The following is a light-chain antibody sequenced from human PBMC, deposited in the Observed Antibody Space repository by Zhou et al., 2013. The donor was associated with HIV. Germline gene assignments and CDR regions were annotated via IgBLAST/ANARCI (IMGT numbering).Light chain of an antibody. CDR1: QDISNY. Sequence: DIQMTQSPSAMSASVGDRVTITCRASQDISNYLAWFQQKPGKVPKRLIYAASSLQSGVPSRFSGSGSGTEFTLTINSLQPDDFATYFCQQYHNYPWTFGQGTKVEIK. CDR2: AAS. V-gene: IGKV1-17*03. CDR3: QQYHNYPWT. J-gene: IGKJ1*01.